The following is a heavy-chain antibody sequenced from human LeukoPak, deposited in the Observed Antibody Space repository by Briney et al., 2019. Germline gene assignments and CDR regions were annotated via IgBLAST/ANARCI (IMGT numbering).Heavy chain of an antibody. CDR2: INQDGSEK. J-gene: IGHJ6*04. V-gene: IGHV3-7*01. D-gene: IGHD3-10*02. Sequence: GRSLRLSCAVSGFTFDDYAMHWVRQVPGKGLEWVASINQDGSEKYYVDSVKGRFTISRDNAKNSLYLQMNSLRAEDTAVYYCAELGITMIGGVWGKGTTVTISS. CDR1: GFTFDDYA. CDR3: AELGITMIGGV.